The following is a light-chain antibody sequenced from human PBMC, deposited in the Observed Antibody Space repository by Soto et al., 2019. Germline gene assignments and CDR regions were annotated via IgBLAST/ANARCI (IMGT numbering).Light chain of an antibody. Sequence: EIVLTQSPGTLSLSPGERATLSCRASQRVSARYLAWYQQKPGQAPRLLIYDASSRATGIPDRFSGSGYGKDFTLTINRLEPEDFAVYYCQQYGTSPITFGQGTRLEIK. CDR1: QRVSARY. J-gene: IGKJ5*01. V-gene: IGKV3-20*01. CDR3: QQYGTSPIT. CDR2: DAS.